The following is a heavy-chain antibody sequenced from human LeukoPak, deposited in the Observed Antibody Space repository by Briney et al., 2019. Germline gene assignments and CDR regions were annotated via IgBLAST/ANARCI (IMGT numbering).Heavy chain of an antibody. D-gene: IGHD3-10*01. CDR1: GFTFSDYY. J-gene: IGHJ4*02. CDR3: ARAKDTYYYGSGSHAPDY. V-gene: IGHV3-11*01. CDR2: IGSSGSTI. Sequence: PGGSLRLSCAASGFTFSDYYMSWIRQAPGKGLEWVSYIGSSGSTIYYADSVKGRFTISRDNAKNSLYLQMNSLRAEDTAVYYCARAKDTYYYGSGSHAPDYWGQGTLVTVSS.